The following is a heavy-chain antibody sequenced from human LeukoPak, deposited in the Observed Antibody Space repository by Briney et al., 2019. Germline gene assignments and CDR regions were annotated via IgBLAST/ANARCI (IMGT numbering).Heavy chain of an antibody. CDR2: IYYSGST. J-gene: IGHJ4*02. D-gene: IGHD3-22*01. V-gene: IGHV4-31*03. CDR1: GGSISSGGYY. Sequence: PSETLSLMCSVSGGSISSGGYYWSWIRQHPGKGLEWIGYIYYSGSTYYNPSLKSRVTISVDTSKNQFSLKLSSVTAADTAVYYCARVSEYYDSSGYYYFDYWGQGTLVTVSS. CDR3: ARVSEYYDSSGYYYFDY.